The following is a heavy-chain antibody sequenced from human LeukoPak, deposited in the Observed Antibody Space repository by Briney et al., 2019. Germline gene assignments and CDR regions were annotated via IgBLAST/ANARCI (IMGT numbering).Heavy chain of an antibody. CDR2: VKKDASEM. Sequence: GGSLRLSCSASGFTFSTYAMSWVRQAPGEGLEWVASVKKDASEMYYVDSVKGRFTISRDNAKNSLYLQMNSLRAEDTAIYYCTRVPYGDYWSSDYWGQGTLVTVSS. CDR3: TRVPYGDYWSSDY. CDR1: GFTFSTYA. V-gene: IGHV3-7*01. J-gene: IGHJ4*02. D-gene: IGHD4-17*01.